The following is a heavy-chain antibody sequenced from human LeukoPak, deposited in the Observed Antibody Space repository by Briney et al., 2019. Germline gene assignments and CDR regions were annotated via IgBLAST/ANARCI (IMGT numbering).Heavy chain of an antibody. D-gene: IGHD2-2*01. CDR3: ASKVYCSSTSCYGEH. J-gene: IGHJ1*01. Sequence: SETLSLTCTVPGGSISSYYWSWIRQPPGKGLEWIGYIYYSGSTNYNPSLKSRVTISVDTSKNQFSLKLGSVTAADTAVYYCASKVYCSSTSCYGEHWGQGTLVTVSS. CDR1: GGSISSYY. V-gene: IGHV4-59*01. CDR2: IYYSGST.